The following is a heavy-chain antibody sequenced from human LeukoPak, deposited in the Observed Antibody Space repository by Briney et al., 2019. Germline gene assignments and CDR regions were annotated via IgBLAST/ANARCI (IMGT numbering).Heavy chain of an antibody. J-gene: IGHJ4*02. D-gene: IGHD2-2*01. Sequence: VASVKVSCKASGYTFTGNYMHWVRQAPGQGLEWMGRINPNSGGTNYAQKFQGRVTMTRDTSISTAYMELSRLRSNDTAVYYCARAYCSAISFYLGLDYWGQGTLVTVSS. CDR2: INPNSGGT. V-gene: IGHV1-2*06. CDR3: ARAYCSAISFYLGLDY. CDR1: GYTFTGNY.